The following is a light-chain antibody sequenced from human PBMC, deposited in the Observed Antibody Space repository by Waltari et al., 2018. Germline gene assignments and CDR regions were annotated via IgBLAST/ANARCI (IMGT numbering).Light chain of an antibody. CDR3: ETGGHGTGV. V-gene: IGLV4-69*01. CDR2: VNSDGSH. Sequence: QLVLTQSPSASASLGASVKLTCTLSSGHSTNVIAWHQQQPERGPRYLMKVNSDGSHSKGDGLPDRLSGSSSGGERYLTISSLQSEDEADYYCETGGHGTGVFGGGTKLTVL. CDR1: SGHSTNV. J-gene: IGLJ3*02.